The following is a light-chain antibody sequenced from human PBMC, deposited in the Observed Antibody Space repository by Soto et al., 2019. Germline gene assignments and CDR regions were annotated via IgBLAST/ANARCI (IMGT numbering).Light chain of an antibody. CDR1: SSDVGGYNY. J-gene: IGLJ1*01. V-gene: IGLV2-14*01. Sequence: QSALTQPASVSGSPGQSITISCTGTSSDVGGYNYVSWYQQHPGKAPKLMIYDVSNRPSGVSNRFSGSKSGNTASLTMSGLQAEYEADYYCSSYTSSSTGVFGTGTKVTVL. CDR3: SSYTSSSTGV. CDR2: DVS.